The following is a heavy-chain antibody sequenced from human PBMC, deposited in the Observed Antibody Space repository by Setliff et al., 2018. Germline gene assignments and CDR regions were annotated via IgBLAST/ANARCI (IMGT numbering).Heavy chain of an antibody. D-gene: IGHD3-10*01. CDR1: GGSISSGSYY. CDR2: MYYSGST. Sequence: ASETLSLTCSVPGGSISSGSYYWGWIRRSPGKGLEWIGSMYYSGSTYYNPSLKGRVTLSVDTTKNQFSLKLTSMTAADTAVYFCARHLLVQGTSHFDDWGQGSPVTVSS. V-gene: IGHV4-39*01. CDR3: ARHLLVQGTSHFDD. J-gene: IGHJ4*02.